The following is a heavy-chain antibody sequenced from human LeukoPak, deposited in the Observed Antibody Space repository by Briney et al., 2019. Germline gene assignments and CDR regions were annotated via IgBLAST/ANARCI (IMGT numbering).Heavy chain of an antibody. CDR1: GFTFSSYS. Sequence: GGSLRLSCAASGFTFSSYSMNWVRQAPGKGLEWVSSISSSSCIYYADSVKGRFTISRDNAKNSLYLQMNSLRVEDTAVYYCARDSQGIAAAESYGEDWFDPWGQGTLVTVSS. CDR2: ISSSSCI. D-gene: IGHD6-13*01. J-gene: IGHJ5*02. V-gene: IGHV3-21*01. CDR3: ARDSQGIAAAESYGEDWFDP.